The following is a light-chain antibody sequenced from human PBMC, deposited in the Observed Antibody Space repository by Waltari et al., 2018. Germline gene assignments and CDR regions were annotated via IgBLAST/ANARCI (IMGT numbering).Light chain of an antibody. CDR2: DVS. V-gene: IGLV2-14*01. CDR3: SSYTSISTAVV. Sequence: QSALTQPASVSGSPGQSITISCTGTSSDVGGYNYVSWDQQHPCKAPKLMIYDVSKRPSGVSNRFSGSKSRNTASLTISGLQSEDEADYYCSSYTSISTAVVFGGGTKLTVL. CDR1: SSDVGGYNY. J-gene: IGLJ2*01.